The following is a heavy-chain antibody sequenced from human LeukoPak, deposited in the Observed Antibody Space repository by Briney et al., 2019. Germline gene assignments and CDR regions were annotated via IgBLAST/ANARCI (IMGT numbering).Heavy chain of an antibody. CDR1: GFTFTTYW. D-gene: IGHD1-26*01. J-gene: IGHJ4*02. V-gene: IGHV3-74*01. CDR2: INSDGSIT. Sequence: PGGSLRLSCAASGFTFTTYWMHWVRQAPGKGLVWVSHINSDGSITGYADSVKGRSTIFRDNAKNTLYLQMNSLRAEDTAVYYCVRDLGGRSGHWGQGTLVTVSS. CDR3: VRDLGGRSGH.